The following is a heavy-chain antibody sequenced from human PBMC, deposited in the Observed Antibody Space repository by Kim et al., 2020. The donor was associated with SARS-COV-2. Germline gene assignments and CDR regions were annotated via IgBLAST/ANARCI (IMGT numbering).Heavy chain of an antibody. CDR1: GYTFTGYY. V-gene: IGHV1-2*02. Sequence: ASVKVSCKASGYTFTGYYMHWVRQAPGQGLEWMGWINPNSGGTNYAQKFQGRVTMTRDTSISTAYMELSRLRSDDTAVYYCARGEDYDFWSGYYSYFGYWGQGTLVTVSS. J-gene: IGHJ4*02. D-gene: IGHD3-3*01. CDR2: INPNSGGT. CDR3: ARGEDYDFWSGYYSYFGY.